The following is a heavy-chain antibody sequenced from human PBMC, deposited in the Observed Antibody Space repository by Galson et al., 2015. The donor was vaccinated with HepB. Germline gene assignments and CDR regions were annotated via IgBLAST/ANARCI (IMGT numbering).Heavy chain of an antibody. CDR3: ARVAPLRLGELSAFDI. J-gene: IGHJ3*02. CDR1: GYSFTSYW. D-gene: IGHD3-16*02. Sequence: QSGAEVKKPGESLKISCKGSGYSFTSYWIGWARQMPGKGLEWMGIIYPGDSDTRYSPSFQGQVTISADKSISTAYLQWSSLKASDTAMYYCARVAPLRLGELSAFDIWGQGTMVTVSS. CDR2: IYPGDSDT. V-gene: IGHV5-51*01.